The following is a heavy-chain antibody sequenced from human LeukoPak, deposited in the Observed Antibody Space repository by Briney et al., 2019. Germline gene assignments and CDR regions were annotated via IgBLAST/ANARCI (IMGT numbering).Heavy chain of an antibody. CDR2: IYHSGST. Sequence: PSETLSLTCTVSGYSISSGYYWGWIRQPPGKGLEWIGSIYHSGSTYYNPSLKSRVTISVDTSKNQFSLKLSSVTAADTAVYYCARVGSTLVPAAMHGDAFDIWGQGTMVTVSS. V-gene: IGHV4-38-2*02. D-gene: IGHD2-2*01. CDR3: ARVGSTLVPAAMHGDAFDI. CDR1: GYSISSGYY. J-gene: IGHJ3*02.